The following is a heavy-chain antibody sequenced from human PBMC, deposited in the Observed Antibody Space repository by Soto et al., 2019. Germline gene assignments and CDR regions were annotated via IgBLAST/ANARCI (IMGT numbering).Heavy chain of an antibody. V-gene: IGHV3-20*04. CDR1: GFTFDDYG. D-gene: IGHD6-13*01. J-gene: IGHJ2*01. Sequence: GGSLRLSCAASGFTFDDYGMSWVRQAPGKGLEWVSGINWNGGSTGYADSVKGRFTISRDNAKNSLYLQMNSLRAEDTALYYCARESGIAAAGIRYFDLWGRGTLVTVSS. CDR2: INWNGGST. CDR3: ARESGIAAAGIRYFDL.